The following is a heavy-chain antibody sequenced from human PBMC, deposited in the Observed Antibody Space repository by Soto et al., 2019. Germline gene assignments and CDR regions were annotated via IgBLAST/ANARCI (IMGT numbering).Heavy chain of an antibody. D-gene: IGHD2-15*01. CDR2: ISTYNGNT. V-gene: IGHV1-18*01. J-gene: IGHJ5*02. Sequence: GASVKVSCKASGYTFTSYGISWVRQAPGQGLEWMGWISTYNGNTNYAQKLQGRVTMTTDTSTSTAYMELRSLRSDDTAVYYCARVSGSSVVVVVAATPVWFDPWGQGTLVTVSS. CDR1: GYTFTSYG. CDR3: ARVSGSSVVVVVAATPVWFDP.